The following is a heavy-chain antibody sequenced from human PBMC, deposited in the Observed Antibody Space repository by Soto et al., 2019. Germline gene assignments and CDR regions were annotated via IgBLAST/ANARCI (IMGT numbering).Heavy chain of an antibody. Sequence: GESLRLSCAATGFTFSTYGTHWVRQAPGKGLEWVAVISYDGSKKYYADSVKGRFTISRDNSKSTLYLQMNSLRADDTAVYYCVKDRVESGLGEVDYWGQGTLVTVS. CDR2: ISYDGSKK. CDR3: VKDRVESGLGEVDY. J-gene: IGHJ4*02. V-gene: IGHV3-30*18. D-gene: IGHD3-16*01. CDR1: GFTFSTYG.